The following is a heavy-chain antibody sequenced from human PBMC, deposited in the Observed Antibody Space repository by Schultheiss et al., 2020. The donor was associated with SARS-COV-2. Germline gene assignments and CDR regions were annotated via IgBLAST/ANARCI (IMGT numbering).Heavy chain of an antibody. CDR1: GFTFSSFG. D-gene: IGHD3-22*01. V-gene: IGHV3-23*05. CDR2: IKSSGTST. CDR3: AKSYDSSGYYYSHAEYFKH. Sequence: GGSLRLSCAASGFTFSSFGMSWFRQAPGKGLEWVSVIKSSGTSTHTDSVKGRFTISRDNSKNTLYLQMNSLRAEDTAVYYCAKSYDSSGYYYSHAEYFKHWGQGTLVTVSS. J-gene: IGHJ1*01.